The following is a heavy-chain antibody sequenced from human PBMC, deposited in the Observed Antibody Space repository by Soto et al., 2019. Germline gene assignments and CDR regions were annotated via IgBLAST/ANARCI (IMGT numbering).Heavy chain of an antibody. Sequence: ASVKVSCKASGYTFTSYAMHWVRQAPGQRLEWMGWINAGNGNTKYSQKFQGRVTITRDTSASTAYMELSSLRSEDTAVYYCARDPEYSSSWSTVGYWGQGTLVTVPQ. J-gene: IGHJ4*02. V-gene: IGHV1-3*01. CDR3: ARDPEYSSSWSTVGY. CDR1: GYTFTSYA. CDR2: INAGNGNT. D-gene: IGHD6-13*01.